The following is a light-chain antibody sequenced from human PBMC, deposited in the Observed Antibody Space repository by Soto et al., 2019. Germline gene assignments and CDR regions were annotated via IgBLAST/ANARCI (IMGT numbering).Light chain of an antibody. Sequence: QSALTQPASVSGSPGQSITISCTGTSGDVGRYNYVSWYQQYPGKAPKLMIYDVTNRPSGVSNRFSGSKSGITASLTISGLQAEDEAEYYCTSHTSRSTLVFGGGTKVTVL. J-gene: IGLJ2*01. CDR3: TSHTSRSTLV. CDR2: DVT. CDR1: SGDVGRYNY. V-gene: IGLV2-14*01.